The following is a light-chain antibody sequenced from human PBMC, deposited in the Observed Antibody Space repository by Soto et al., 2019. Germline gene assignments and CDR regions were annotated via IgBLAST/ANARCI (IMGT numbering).Light chain of an antibody. CDR1: QSVDSN. J-gene: IGKJ5*01. CDR3: QESMAG. V-gene: IGKV3-15*01. CDR2: GAS. Sequence: EIVMTQSPATLSVSPGERATLSCRASQSVDSNLAWYQQKPGQAPRLLIYGASTRATDIPARFSGSGSGTEFTLTISSLQSEDFAVYYCQESMAGFGQGTRREIK.